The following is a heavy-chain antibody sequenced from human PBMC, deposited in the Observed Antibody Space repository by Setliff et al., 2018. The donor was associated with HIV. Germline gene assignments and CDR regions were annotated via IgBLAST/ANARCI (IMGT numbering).Heavy chain of an antibody. Sequence: ASVKVSCKASGYTFTSYAMHWVRQAPGQRLEWMGWINAGNGNTKYSQKFQGRVTITRDTSASTAYMELSSLRSEDTAVYYCARTMIVVVIGDAFDIWGQGRMVTVSS. D-gene: IGHD3-22*01. CDR2: INAGNGNT. J-gene: IGHJ3*02. V-gene: IGHV1-3*01. CDR3: ARTMIVVVIGDAFDI. CDR1: GYTFTSYA.